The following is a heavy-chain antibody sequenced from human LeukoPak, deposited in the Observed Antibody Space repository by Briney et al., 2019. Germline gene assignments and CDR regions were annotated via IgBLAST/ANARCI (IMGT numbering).Heavy chain of an antibody. V-gene: IGHV4-39*01. Sequence: SETLSLTCNVSSGSISSNNYYWGWIRQPPGKGLEWIGYIYYSGSTYYNPSLRSRVTISVDTSKNQFSLKLSSVTAADTAVYYCARREDGRYTIDYWGQGTLVTVSS. CDR3: ARREDGRYTIDY. J-gene: IGHJ4*02. D-gene: IGHD5-24*01. CDR2: IYYSGST. CDR1: SGSISSNNYY.